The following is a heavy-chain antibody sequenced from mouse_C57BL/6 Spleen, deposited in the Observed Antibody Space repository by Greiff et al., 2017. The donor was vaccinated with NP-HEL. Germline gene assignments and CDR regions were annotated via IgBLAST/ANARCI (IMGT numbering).Heavy chain of an antibody. Sequence: EVHLVESGPGLVKPSQSLSLTCSVTGYSITSGYYWNWIRQFPGNKLEWMGYISYDGSNNYNPSLKNRISITRDTSKNQFFLKLNSVTTEDTATYYCAREEDGYYFYAMDYWGQGTSVTVSS. V-gene: IGHV3-6*01. CDR1: GYSITSGYY. J-gene: IGHJ4*01. D-gene: IGHD2-3*01. CDR3: AREEDGYYFYAMDY. CDR2: ISYDGSN.